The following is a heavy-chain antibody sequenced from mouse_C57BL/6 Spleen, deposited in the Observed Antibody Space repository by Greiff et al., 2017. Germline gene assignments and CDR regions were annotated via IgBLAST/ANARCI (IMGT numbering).Heavy chain of an antibody. J-gene: IGHJ2*01. CDR2: ISPGSGST. CDR3: ARPIAGNGGDYFDY. D-gene: IGHD2-12*01. CDR1: GYTFTSYW. Sequence: QVQLKQSGAELVKPGASVKMSCKASGYTFTSYWITWVKQRPGQGLEWIGDISPGSGSTNSNEKFKSKATLTVDTSTSTAYMQLSSLTSEDAAFYYCARPIAGNGGDYFDYWGQGTTLTVSS. V-gene: IGHV1-55*01.